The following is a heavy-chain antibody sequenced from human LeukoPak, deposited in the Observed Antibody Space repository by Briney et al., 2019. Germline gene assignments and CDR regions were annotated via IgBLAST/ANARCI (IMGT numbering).Heavy chain of an antibody. J-gene: IGHJ5*02. CDR3: ARGADFWSGPSLDP. V-gene: IGHV1-69*13. CDR1: GGTFSSYA. CDR2: IIPIFGTA. Sequence: VASVKVSCTASGGTFSSYAISWVRQAPGQGLEWMGGIIPIFGTANYAQKFQGRVTITADESTSTAHMELSSLRSEDTAVYYCARGADFWSGPSLDPWGQGTLVTVSS. D-gene: IGHD3-3*01.